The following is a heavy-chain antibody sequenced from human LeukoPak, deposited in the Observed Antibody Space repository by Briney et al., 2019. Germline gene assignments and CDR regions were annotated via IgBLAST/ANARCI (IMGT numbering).Heavy chain of an antibody. CDR1: GFTVSSNY. Sequence: GGSLRLSCAASGFTVSSNYMSWVRQAPGKGLEWVSVIYSGGSTYYADSVKGRFTITRDNSKNTLYLQMNSLRAEDTAVYYCARVTKITSYGMDVWGQGTTVTVSS. CDR3: ARVTKITSYGMDV. D-gene: IGHD5-18*01. J-gene: IGHJ6*02. CDR2: IYSGGST. V-gene: IGHV3-66*02.